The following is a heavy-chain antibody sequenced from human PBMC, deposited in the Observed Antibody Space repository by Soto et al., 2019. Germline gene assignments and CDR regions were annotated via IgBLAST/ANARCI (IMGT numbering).Heavy chain of an antibody. J-gene: IGHJ4*02. Sequence: EVQLVESGGGLVQPGGSLRLSCTASGFTFSSYSMNWVRQAPGKGLEWVSYISNSIIYYADSVKGRFTISRDNAKNSLYLQMNSLRAEDTAVYYCARDWSHAFAYWGQGTLVSVSS. V-gene: IGHV3-48*01. CDR3: ARDWSHAFAY. CDR1: GFTFSSYS. CDR2: ISNSII.